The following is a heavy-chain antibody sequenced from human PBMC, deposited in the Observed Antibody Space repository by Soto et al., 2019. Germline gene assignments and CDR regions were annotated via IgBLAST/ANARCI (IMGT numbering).Heavy chain of an antibody. Sequence: QVQLQESGPGLVKPSGTLSLTCAVSGGSISSSNWWSWVRQPPGKGLEWIGEIYHSGSTNYNPSPKRRFTISVDKSKNQFSLNLSSVTAADTAVYYCARGRYCSSTSCYVPWFDPWGQGTLVTVSS. CDR1: GGSISSSNW. J-gene: IGHJ5*02. CDR2: IYHSGST. D-gene: IGHD2-2*01. CDR3: ARGRYCSSTSCYVPWFDP. V-gene: IGHV4-4*02.